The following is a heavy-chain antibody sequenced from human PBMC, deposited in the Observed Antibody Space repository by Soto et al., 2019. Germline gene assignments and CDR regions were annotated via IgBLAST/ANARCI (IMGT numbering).Heavy chain of an antibody. V-gene: IGHV3-74*01. CDR2: INSDGSST. J-gene: IGHJ3*02. Sequence: VQLVESGGGLVQPGGSLGLSCAASGFTFNTYWMHWVRQVPGKGLVWVSRINSDGSSTNYADSVKGRFTIARDNAKNTLYLQMNSLSAEDTAMYYCARAGVSSTIRNAFDMWGQGTMVTVAS. D-gene: IGHD3-10*01. CDR1: GFTFNTYW. CDR3: ARAGVSSTIRNAFDM.